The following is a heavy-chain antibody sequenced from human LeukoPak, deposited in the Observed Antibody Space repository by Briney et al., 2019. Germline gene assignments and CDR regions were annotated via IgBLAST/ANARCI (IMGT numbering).Heavy chain of an antibody. V-gene: IGHV1-69*05. Sequence: SVKVSCKASGGTFSSYAISWVRQAPGQGLEWMGGIIPIFGTANYAQTFQGRVTITTDESTSTAYMELSSLRSEDTAVYYCASESTVAGNFDYWGQGTLVTVSS. J-gene: IGHJ4*02. CDR1: GGTFSSYA. CDR3: ASESTVAGNFDY. CDR2: IIPIFGTA. D-gene: IGHD6-19*01.